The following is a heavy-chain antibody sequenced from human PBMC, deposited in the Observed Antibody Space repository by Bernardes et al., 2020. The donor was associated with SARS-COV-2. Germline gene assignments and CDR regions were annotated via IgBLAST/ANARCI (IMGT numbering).Heavy chain of an antibody. D-gene: IGHD5-12*01. Sequence: GGSLRLSCAASGFTFNSYWIHWVRQAPGKGLVWVSRISSDGSSTSYADSVKGRFAISRDNAKNTLYLQMSSLRAEDTAVYYCARGGYEYYYYYGMDGWGQGTTVTVSS. V-gene: IGHV3-74*01. CDR1: GFTFNSYW. CDR3: ARGGYEYYYYYGMDG. J-gene: IGHJ6*02. CDR2: ISSDGSST.